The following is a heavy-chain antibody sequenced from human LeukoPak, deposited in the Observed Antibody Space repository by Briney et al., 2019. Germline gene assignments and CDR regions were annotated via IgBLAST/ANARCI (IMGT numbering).Heavy chain of an antibody. D-gene: IGHD3/OR15-3a*01. CDR3: ARENQFFDWSFDF. Sequence: ASVKVSCKASGYTFHTHGICWVRQAPGQGLEWMGCISPYNGDTNYTEKLQGRVTMTIDTVTSSAFVELRSLKSDDTAVYFCARENQFFDWSFDFWGQGTLVTVSS. J-gene: IGHJ4*02. CDR1: GYTFHTHG. V-gene: IGHV1-18*01. CDR2: ISPYNGDT.